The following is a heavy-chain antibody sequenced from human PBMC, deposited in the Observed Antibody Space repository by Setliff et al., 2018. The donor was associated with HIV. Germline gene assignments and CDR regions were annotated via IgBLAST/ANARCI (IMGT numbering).Heavy chain of an antibody. CDR1: GGTFSSYP. J-gene: IGHJ6*03. Sequence: ASVKVSCKASGGTFSSYPISWVRQAPGQGLEWMGGIIPIFGTTNYAQKFQGRVTVTADESTSTAYMQLSSLRSDDTAVYYCARGRNYDSSGYGDYYYYMDVWGKGTTVTVSS. CDR3: ARGRNYDSSGYGDYYYYMDV. CDR2: IIPIFGTT. V-gene: IGHV1-69*13. D-gene: IGHD3-22*01.